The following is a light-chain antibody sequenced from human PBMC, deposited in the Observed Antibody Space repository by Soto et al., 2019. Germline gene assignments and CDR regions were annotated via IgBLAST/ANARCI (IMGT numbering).Light chain of an antibody. CDR3: QQYNSYPWT. V-gene: IGKV1-9*01. CDR1: QGISSY. CDR2: AAS. J-gene: IGKJ1*01. Sequence: IQLTQSPSFLSASVGDIVTITFRASQGISSYLAWYQQKPGKAPKLLIYAASTLQSGVPSRFSGSGSGTEFTLIISSLQPDDFATYYCQQYNSYPWTFGQGTKVDIK.